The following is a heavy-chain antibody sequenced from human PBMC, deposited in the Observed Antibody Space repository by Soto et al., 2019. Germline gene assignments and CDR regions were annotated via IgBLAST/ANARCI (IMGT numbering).Heavy chain of an antibody. J-gene: IGHJ4*02. CDR1: GFSFSSYA. V-gene: IGHV3-23*01. CDR2: ISARGGSS. Sequence: DVQLLESGGGLVQPGGSLSLSCAASGFSFSSYAMVWVRQAPGKGLEWVAVISARGGSSYFADSVKGRFTLSRDNSKTVLSLEMNSRRAEDTAIYFCAKGSIEYSASVDNWGQGTLVVVSS. D-gene: IGHD5-12*01. CDR3: AKGSIEYSASVDN.